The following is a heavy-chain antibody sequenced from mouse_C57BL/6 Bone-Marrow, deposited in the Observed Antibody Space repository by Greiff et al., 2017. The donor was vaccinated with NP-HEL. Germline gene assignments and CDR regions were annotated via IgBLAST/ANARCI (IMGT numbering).Heavy chain of an antibody. CDR3: ARWRGITTVVADV. J-gene: IGHJ1*03. D-gene: IGHD1-1*01. CDR1: GYTFTSYG. CDR2: IYPRSGNT. Sequence: ASEQLSCKASGYTFTSYGISWVKQRTGQGLEWIGEIYPRSGNTYYNEKFKGKATLTADKSSSTAYMELRSLTSEDSAVYFCARWRGITTVVADVWGTGTTVTVSS. V-gene: IGHV1-81*01.